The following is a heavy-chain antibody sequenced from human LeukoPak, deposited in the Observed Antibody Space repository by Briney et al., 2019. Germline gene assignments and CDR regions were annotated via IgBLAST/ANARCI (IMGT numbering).Heavy chain of an antibody. CDR2: ISGSGGST. D-gene: IGHD1-14*01. J-gene: IGHJ4*02. Sequence: GGSLRLSSAPSVFTYSRYTMRSVRQAPGKGLEWVSAISGSGGSTYYADSVKGRFTISRDNSKNTLYLQRNSLGAEATAAYYGENDNCGYNNIDYWGQGTLVTVSS. CDR1: VFTYSRYT. V-gene: IGHV3-23*01. CDR3: ENDNCGYNNIDY.